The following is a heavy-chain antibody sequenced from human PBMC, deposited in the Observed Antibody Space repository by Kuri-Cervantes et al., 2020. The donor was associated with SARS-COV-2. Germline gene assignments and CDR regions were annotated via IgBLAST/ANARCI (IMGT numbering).Heavy chain of an antibody. CDR1: GFTFSSYW. V-gene: IGHV3-7*01. CDR2: IKQDGSEK. Sequence: LSLTCAASGFTFSSYWMSWVRQAPGKGLEWVANIKQDGSEKYYVDSVKGRFTISRDNAKNSLYLQVNSLRAEDTAVYYCAREGVDIVGAPHDAFDIWGQGTMVTVSS. J-gene: IGHJ3*02. CDR3: AREGVDIVGAPHDAFDI. D-gene: IGHD1-26*01.